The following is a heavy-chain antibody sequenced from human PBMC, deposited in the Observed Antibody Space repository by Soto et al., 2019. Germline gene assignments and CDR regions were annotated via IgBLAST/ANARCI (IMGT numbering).Heavy chain of an antibody. J-gene: IGHJ6*03. Sequence: EVQLVESGGGMVQPGGSLKLSCAASGFTFTGSAIHWVRQASGKWLEWVGRIRSKGNNYATAYGASLKGRFTISRDDSKNTAYLQMNSLNTEDTAVYYCSRQASDFWSGKPQYYMDVWGKGTTVTVSS. CDR2: IRSKGNNYAT. CDR1: GFTFTGSA. D-gene: IGHD3-3*01. V-gene: IGHV3-73*01. CDR3: SRQASDFWSGKPQYYMDV.